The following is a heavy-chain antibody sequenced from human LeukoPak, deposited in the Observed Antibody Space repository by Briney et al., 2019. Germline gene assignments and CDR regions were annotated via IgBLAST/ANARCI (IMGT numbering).Heavy chain of an antibody. CDR2: LNSEGSRQ. V-gene: IGHV3-74*01. CDR1: GFTFSRHW. CDR3: ARDNGKYALDV. J-gene: IGHJ6*02. Sequence: GGSLRLSCAASGFTFSRHWMHWVRQAPGKGLVWVSHLNSEGSRQTYADSVKGRFTISRDNAKNTIYLQMNSLRAEDTAVYYCARDNGKYALDVWGQGTTVTVSS. D-gene: IGHD2-8*01.